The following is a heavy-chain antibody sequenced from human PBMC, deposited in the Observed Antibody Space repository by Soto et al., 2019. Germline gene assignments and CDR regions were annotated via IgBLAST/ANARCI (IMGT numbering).Heavy chain of an antibody. J-gene: IGHJ4*02. CDR1: GFTFSSYG. Sequence: QVQLVESGGGVVQPGRSLRLSCAASGFTFSSYGMHWVRQAPGKGLEWVAVISYDGSNKYYADSVKGRFTISRDNSKNPLYLQMNSLRAEDTAVYYCAKLRDGYNFDYWGQGTLVTVSS. V-gene: IGHV3-30*18. CDR3: AKLRDGYNFDY. D-gene: IGHD5-12*01. CDR2: ISYDGSNK.